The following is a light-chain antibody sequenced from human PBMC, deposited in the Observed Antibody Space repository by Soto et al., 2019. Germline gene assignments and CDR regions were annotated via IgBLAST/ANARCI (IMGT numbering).Light chain of an antibody. Sequence: QSVLTQSPSASASLGASVKLTCTLSSGHSSYAIAWHQQQPEKGPRYLMKLNSDGSHSKGDGIPDRFSGSSSGAERYLTISSHQSEDEADYYCQTWGTGILVFGGGTKLTVL. CDR1: SGHSSYA. J-gene: IGLJ2*01. CDR2: LNSDGSH. V-gene: IGLV4-69*01. CDR3: QTWGTGILV.